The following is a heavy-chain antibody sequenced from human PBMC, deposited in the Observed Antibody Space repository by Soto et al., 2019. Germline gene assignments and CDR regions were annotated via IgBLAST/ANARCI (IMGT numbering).Heavy chain of an antibody. CDR2: IIPIFGTA. CDR1: GGTFSSYA. Sequence: QVQLVQSGAEVKKPGSWVKVSCKASGGTFSSYAISWVRQAPGQGLEWMGGIIPIFGTANYAQKFQGRVTITADESTSTAYMELSSLRSEDTAVYYCARGYSSSLYYYYYGMDVWGQGTTVTVSS. CDR3: ARGYSSSLYYYYYGMDV. V-gene: IGHV1-69*01. D-gene: IGHD6-13*01. J-gene: IGHJ6*02.